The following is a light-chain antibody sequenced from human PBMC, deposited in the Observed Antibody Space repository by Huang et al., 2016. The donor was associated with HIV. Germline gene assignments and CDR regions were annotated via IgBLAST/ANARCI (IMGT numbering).Light chain of an antibody. Sequence: DIQMTQSPSSLSASVGDRVTITCQASQDISNYLNWYQQKPGEPPKLLIYDASSLQTGDPSRFSGGGSGTDFTFTISSLQPEDIATYFCQQYDDLPHTFGQGTKLEIK. CDR1: QDISNY. CDR2: DAS. J-gene: IGKJ2*01. CDR3: QQYDDLPHT. V-gene: IGKV1-33*01.